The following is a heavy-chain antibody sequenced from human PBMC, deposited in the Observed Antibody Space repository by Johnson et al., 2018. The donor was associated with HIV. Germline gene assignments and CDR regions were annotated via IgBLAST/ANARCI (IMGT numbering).Heavy chain of an antibody. D-gene: IGHD3-16*01. CDR3: ARGGSDVFDI. J-gene: IGHJ3*02. CDR2: ITGSGTVV. V-gene: IGHV3-11*04. CDR1: GFTFSDYY. Sequence: QVQLVESGGGVVRPGRSLRLSCAASGFTFSDYYMSWIRQAPGKGLEWVSYITGSGTVVYYADSVKGRFTISRDNAKNSLYLQMNSLRADDTAVYYCARGGSDVFDIWGRGTMVTVSS.